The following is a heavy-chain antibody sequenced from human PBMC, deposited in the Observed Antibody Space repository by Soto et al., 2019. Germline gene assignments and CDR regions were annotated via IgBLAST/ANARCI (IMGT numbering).Heavy chain of an antibody. V-gene: IGHV4-39*01. Sequence: SETLSLTCAVSGDSITTTYYYWGWIRRPPGRGLEWIGSIYYTGRTYYNPSLKSRVTISVDTSKNQFSMMLTSVTAADTAVYYCVRPQGSTSMYNWFDPWGRGPLGTVPQ. D-gene: IGHD3-10*01. CDR1: GDSITTTYYY. CDR2: IYYTGRT. J-gene: IGHJ5*02. CDR3: VRPQGSTSMYNWFDP.